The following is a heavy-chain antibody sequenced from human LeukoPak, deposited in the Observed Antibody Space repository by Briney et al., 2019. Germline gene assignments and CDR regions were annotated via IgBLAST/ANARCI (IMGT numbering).Heavy chain of an antibody. V-gene: IGHV4-39*07. J-gene: IGHJ4*02. Sequence: PSETLSLTCTVSGGSISSSSYYWGWIRQPPGKGLEWIGSIYYSGSTYYNPSLKSRVTISVDTSKNQFSLKLSSVTAADTAVYYCARGIAAAGIGYWGQGTPVTVSS. CDR1: GGSISSSSYY. CDR3: ARGIAAAGIGY. CDR2: IYYSGST. D-gene: IGHD6-13*01.